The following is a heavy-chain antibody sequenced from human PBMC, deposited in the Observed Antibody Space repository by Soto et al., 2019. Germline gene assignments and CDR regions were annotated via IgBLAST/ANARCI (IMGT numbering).Heavy chain of an antibody. D-gene: IGHD6-19*01. V-gene: IGHV6-1*01. CDR2: TYYRSKWYN. J-gene: IGHJ6*02. Sequence: QTLSLTCAISGDSVSSKSAAWNWIRQSPSRGLEWLGRTYYRSKWYNDYAVSVKSRITINPDTSKNQFSLQLNSVTPEDTDVYYCARDLMVQWRGLADYSYYGMDGWCQGKKVTVSS. CDR1: GDSVSSKSAA. CDR3: ARDLMVQWRGLADYSYYGMDG.